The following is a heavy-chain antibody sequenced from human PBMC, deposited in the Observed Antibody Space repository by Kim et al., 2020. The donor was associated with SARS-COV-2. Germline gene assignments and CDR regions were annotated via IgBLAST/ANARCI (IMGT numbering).Heavy chain of an antibody. J-gene: IGHJ4*02. CDR2: ISAYNGNT. CDR1: GYTFTSYG. D-gene: IGHD6-19*01. V-gene: IGHV1-18*04. CDR3: ARVSWLAVASDFDY. Sequence: ASVKVSCKASGYTFTSYGISWVRQAPGQGLEWLGWISAYNGNTNYAQKLQGRVTMTTDTSTSTAYMELRSLRSDDTAVYYCARVSWLAVASDFDYWGQGTLVTVSS.